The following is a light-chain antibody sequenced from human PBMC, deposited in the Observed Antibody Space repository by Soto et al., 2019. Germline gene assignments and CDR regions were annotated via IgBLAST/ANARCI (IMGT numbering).Light chain of an antibody. CDR1: QSISSW. CDR3: QQYYSTPRT. CDR2: DAS. V-gene: IGKV1-5*01. Sequence: DIQLTQSPSTLSASVGDRVSITCLASQSISSWFAWYQQKPGKAPKLLIYDASSLESGVPSRFSGSGSGTDFTLTISSLQAEDVAVYYCQQYYSTPRTFGQGTKVDIK. J-gene: IGKJ1*01.